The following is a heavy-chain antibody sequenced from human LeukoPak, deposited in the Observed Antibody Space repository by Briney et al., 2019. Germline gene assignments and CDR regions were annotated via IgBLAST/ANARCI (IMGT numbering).Heavy chain of an antibody. CDR2: IYSSGST. CDR1: GASITNYY. D-gene: IGHD3-22*01. J-gene: IGHJ3*02. Sequence: SQTLSLTCTVSGASITNYYGSWVRQPAGNGLEWLGHIYSSGSTNYNPSLKSRVTMSVDTSKNQFSLNLSAVTAADTAVYHCARGRLFYDSTGYFIWGQGTMVTVSS. CDR3: ARGRLFYDSTGYFI. V-gene: IGHV4-4*07.